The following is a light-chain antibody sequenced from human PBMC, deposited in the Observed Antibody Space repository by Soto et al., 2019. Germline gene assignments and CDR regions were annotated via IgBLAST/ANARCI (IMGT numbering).Light chain of an antibody. V-gene: IGKV3-15*01. CDR1: QSVSSN. Sequence: EIGMTQSPATPSVSPGVRATLACRASQSVSSNLAWYQQKPGQAPRLLIYGPSTRATGIPARFSGSGSGTEFTLTISSLQSEDFAVYYCQQYNNWPLTFGGGTQVEIK. CDR3: QQYNNWPLT. CDR2: GPS. J-gene: IGKJ4*01.